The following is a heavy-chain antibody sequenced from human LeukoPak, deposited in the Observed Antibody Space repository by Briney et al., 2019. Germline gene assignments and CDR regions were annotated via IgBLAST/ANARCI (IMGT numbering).Heavy chain of an antibody. Sequence: GGSLRLSCAASRFTFSSYWMHWVRQAPGKGLVWVSRINSDGSSTSYADSVKGRFTISRDNAKNTLYLQMNSLRAGDTAVYYCARVVSSSWYERDAFDIWGQGTMVTVSS. V-gene: IGHV3-74*01. D-gene: IGHD6-13*01. CDR1: RFTFSSYW. CDR2: INSDGSST. J-gene: IGHJ3*02. CDR3: ARVVSSSWYERDAFDI.